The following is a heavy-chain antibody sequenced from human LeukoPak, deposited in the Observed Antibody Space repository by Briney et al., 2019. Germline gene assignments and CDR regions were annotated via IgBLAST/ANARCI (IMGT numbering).Heavy chain of an antibody. J-gene: IGHJ4*02. CDR2: INGLGTAT. Sequence: GGSLRLSCAGSGWMHWVRQAPGKGLVWVSGINGLGTATYYADSVKGRFTISRDNAKNTVSLQMNSLRAEDTAVYYCASWEASTNYWGQGTLVTVSS. V-gene: IGHV3-74*01. CDR3: ASWEASTNY. D-gene: IGHD1-26*01. CDR1: GW.